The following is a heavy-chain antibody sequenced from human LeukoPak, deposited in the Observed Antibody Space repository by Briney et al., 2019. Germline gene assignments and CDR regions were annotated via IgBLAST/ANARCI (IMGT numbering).Heavy chain of an antibody. CDR2: IIPIFGTA. Sequence: SVKVSCKASGGTFSSYANSWVRQAPGQGLEWMGGIIPIFGTANYAQKFQGRVTITADESTSTAYMELSSLRSEDTAVYYCARDNDGVTFFDYWGQGTLVTVSS. CDR1: GGTFSSYA. D-gene: IGHD2-21*02. J-gene: IGHJ4*02. V-gene: IGHV1-69*01. CDR3: ARDNDGVTFFDY.